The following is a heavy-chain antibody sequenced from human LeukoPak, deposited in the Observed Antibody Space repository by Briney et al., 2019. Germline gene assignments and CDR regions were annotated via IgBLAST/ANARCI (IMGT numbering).Heavy chain of an antibody. J-gene: IGHJ5*02. V-gene: IGHV4-39*01. D-gene: IGHD6-13*01. CDR3: ARRVAAAGTFDP. CDR2: IYYSGST. Sequence: SETLSLTCTVSGGSISSISYYWGWIRHPPGKGLEWIGSIYYSGSTYYNPSLKSRVTISVDTSKNQCSLKLSSVTAADTAVYYGARRVAAAGTFDPWGQGTLVTVSS. CDR1: GGSISSISYY.